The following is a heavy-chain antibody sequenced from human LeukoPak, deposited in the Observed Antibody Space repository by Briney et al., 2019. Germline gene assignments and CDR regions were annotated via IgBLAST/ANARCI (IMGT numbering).Heavy chain of an antibody. CDR3: ARDHGGWYVLGDAFDI. V-gene: IGHV3-7*01. J-gene: IGHJ3*02. Sequence: PGGSLRLSCAASGFTFSSYWMSWVRQAPGKGLEWVANIKQDGSEKYYVDSVKGRFTISRDNAKNSLYLQMNSLRAEDTAVYYCARDHGGWYVLGDAFDIWGQGTMVTVSS. CDR1: GFTFSSYW. CDR2: IKQDGSEK. D-gene: IGHD6-19*01.